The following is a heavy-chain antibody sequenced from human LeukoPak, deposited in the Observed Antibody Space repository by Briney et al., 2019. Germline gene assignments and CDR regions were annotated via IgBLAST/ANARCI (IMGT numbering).Heavy chain of an antibody. V-gene: IGHV4-39*01. J-gene: IGHJ5*02. Sequence: SETLSLTCTVSGGAISSSSYYWGWIRQSPGAGLEWIGSLYYNGRTYYNPSLKSRVTMSVDTSKNQFSLKLTSVTAADTATYYCTRTPPATHYDFWSGSYTGRFDPWGQGTLVTVSS. CDR1: GGAISSSSYY. CDR2: LYYNGRT. CDR3: TRTPPATHYDFWSGSYTGRFDP. D-gene: IGHD3-3*01.